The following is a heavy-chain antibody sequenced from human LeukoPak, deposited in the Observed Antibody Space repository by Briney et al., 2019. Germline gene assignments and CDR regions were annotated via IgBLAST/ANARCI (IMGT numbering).Heavy chain of an antibody. CDR2: INHSGST. CDR1: GGSFSGYY. CDR3: ARSKWLRFAFFDY. Sequence: SETLSLTCAVYGGSFSGYYWSWIRQPPGKGLEGIGEINHSGSTNYNPSLKSRVTISVDTSKNQFSLKLSSVTAADTAVYYCARSKWLRFAFFDYWGQGTLVTVSS. V-gene: IGHV4-34*01. D-gene: IGHD5-12*01. J-gene: IGHJ4*02.